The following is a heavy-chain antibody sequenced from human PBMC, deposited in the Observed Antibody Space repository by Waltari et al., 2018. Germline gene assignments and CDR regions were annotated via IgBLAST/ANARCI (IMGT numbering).Heavy chain of an antibody. CDR1: GFTFSSYA. CDR2: IYSGGST. J-gene: IGHJ4*02. CDR3: AKSLSNWNYGGTIFDY. V-gene: IGHV3-23*03. Sequence: EVQLLESGGGLVQPGGSLRLSCAASGFTFSSYAMSWVRQAPGKGLEWVSVIYSGGSTYYADSVKGRFTISRDNSKNTLYLQMNSLRAEDTAVYYCAKSLSNWNYGGTIFDYWGQGTLVTVSS. D-gene: IGHD1-7*01.